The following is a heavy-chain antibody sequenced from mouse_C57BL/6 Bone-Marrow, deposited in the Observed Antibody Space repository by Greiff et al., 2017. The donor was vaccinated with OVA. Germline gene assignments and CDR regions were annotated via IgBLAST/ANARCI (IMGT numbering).Heavy chain of an antibody. CDR1: GFTFSDYG. D-gene: IGHD2-4*01. Sequence: DVMLVESGGGLVQPGGSLKLSCAASGFTFSDYGMAWVRQAPRKGPEWVAFISNLAYSIYYADPVTSRFTISRENAKNTLYLEMSSLRSEDTAMYYSAKHPYYDPYYAIDYWDQGTSVTVSS. V-gene: IGHV5-15*01. J-gene: IGHJ4*01. CDR3: AKHPYYDPYYAIDY. CDR2: ISNLAYSI.